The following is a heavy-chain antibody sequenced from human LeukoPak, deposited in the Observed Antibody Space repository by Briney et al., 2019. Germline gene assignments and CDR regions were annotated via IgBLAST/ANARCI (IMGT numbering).Heavy chain of an antibody. J-gene: IGHJ4*02. D-gene: IGHD3-22*01. CDR3: ARGPPYYYDSSGTNFDY. CDR1: GYTFTGYY. V-gene: IGHV1-2*04. CDR2: INPNSGGT. Sequence: ASVKVSCKASGYTFTGYYMHWVRQAPGQGLEWMGWINPNSGGTNYAQKFQGWVTMTRDTSISTAYMELSRLRSDDTAVYYCARGPPYYYDSSGTNFDYWGQGTLVTVSS.